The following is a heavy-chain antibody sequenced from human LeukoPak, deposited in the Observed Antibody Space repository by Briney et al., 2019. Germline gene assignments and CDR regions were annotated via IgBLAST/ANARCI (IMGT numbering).Heavy chain of an antibody. Sequence: ASVKVSRKASGYTITSYYIHWVRQAPGQGLEWMGIINPGDSSTTYAQKFQGRVTMTRDTSTSTVYMELSSLRSEDTAVYYCARAGDSTGYYLGSRFDYWGQGTLVTVSS. J-gene: IGHJ4*02. V-gene: IGHV1-46*01. CDR1: GYTITSYY. D-gene: IGHD3-22*01. CDR2: INPGDSST. CDR3: ARAGDSTGYYLGSRFDY.